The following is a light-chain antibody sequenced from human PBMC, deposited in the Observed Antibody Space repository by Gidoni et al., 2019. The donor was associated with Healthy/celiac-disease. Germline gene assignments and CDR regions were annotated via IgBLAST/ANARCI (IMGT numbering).Light chain of an antibody. Sequence: EIVLTQSPATLSLSPGERSTLSCRASQSVSSYLSWYQQKPGQAPRLRIYDASNRATGIPARFSGSGFGTDFTITISSLEPEDFAVYYCQQRSNWPLLTFGGGTKVEIK. CDR3: QQRSNWPLLT. J-gene: IGKJ4*01. CDR2: DAS. CDR1: QSVSSY. V-gene: IGKV3-11*01.